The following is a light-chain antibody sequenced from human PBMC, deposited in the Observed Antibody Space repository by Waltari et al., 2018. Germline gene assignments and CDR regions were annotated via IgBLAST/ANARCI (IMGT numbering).Light chain of an antibody. Sequence: EIVLAQSPATLPFSPGERATLSCRASQSVGRFLAWYQRKPGQAPRLLIYDASDRTTGTPARFSGSGSGTDFTLTISSLEPEDFAVYYCQHRGNWPLLAFGQGTRLEIK. CDR3: QHRGNWPLLA. V-gene: IGKV3-11*01. CDR2: DAS. J-gene: IGKJ5*01. CDR1: QSVGRF.